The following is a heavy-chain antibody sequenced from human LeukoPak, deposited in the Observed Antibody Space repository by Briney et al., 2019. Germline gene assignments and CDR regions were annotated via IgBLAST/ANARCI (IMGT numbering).Heavy chain of an antibody. V-gene: IGHV1-69*13. Sequence: GASVKVSCKASGYTFTGYYMHWVRQAPGQGLEWMGGIIPIFGTANYAQNFQGRVTITADESTSTAYMELSSLRSEDTAVFYCAREWGHDNSGYYYAYWGQGTLVTVSS. D-gene: IGHD3-22*01. CDR2: IIPIFGTA. CDR1: GYTFTGYY. J-gene: IGHJ4*02. CDR3: AREWGHDNSGYYYAY.